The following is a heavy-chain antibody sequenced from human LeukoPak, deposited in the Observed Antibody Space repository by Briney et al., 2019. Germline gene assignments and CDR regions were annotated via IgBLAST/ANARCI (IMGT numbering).Heavy chain of an antibody. J-gene: IGHJ4*02. Sequence: GGSLRLSCAASGFTFSDYYMSWIRQAPGKGLEWVSVIYSGGSTYYADSVKGRFTISRHNSKNTLYLQMNSLRAEDTAVYYCATWPQSSGYSSGWYYFDYWGQGTLVTVSS. CDR1: GFTFSDYY. D-gene: IGHD6-19*01. V-gene: IGHV3-53*04. CDR2: IYSGGST. CDR3: ATWPQSSGYSSGWYYFDY.